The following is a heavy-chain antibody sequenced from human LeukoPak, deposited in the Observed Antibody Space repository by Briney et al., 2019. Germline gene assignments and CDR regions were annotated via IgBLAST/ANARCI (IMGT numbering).Heavy chain of an antibody. CDR2: ISAYNGNT. J-gene: IGHJ4*02. D-gene: IGHD2-21*02. V-gene: IGHV1-18*01. Sequence: VNVSCKASGYTFTSYGISWVRQAPGQGLERMGWISAYNGNTNYAQKLQGRVTMTTDTSTSTAYMELRSLRSDDTAVYYCARTTGAAYCGGDCYSLFDYWGQGTLVTVSS. CDR1: GYTFTSYG. CDR3: ARTTGAAYCGGDCYSLFDY.